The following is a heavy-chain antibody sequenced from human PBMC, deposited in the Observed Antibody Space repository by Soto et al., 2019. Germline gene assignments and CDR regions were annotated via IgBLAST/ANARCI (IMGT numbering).Heavy chain of an antibody. Sequence: ASVKVSCKTSGYTFTSYVISCLRQAPGQGLEWMGWITAHNGKTDYAQKFQGRVTMTTDTSTSTAFMEVKSLRSDDTAVYYCARGTTVTGNYYYMDVWGKGTTVTVSS. CDR2: ITAHNGKT. D-gene: IGHD4-17*01. CDR1: GYTFTSYV. CDR3: ARGTTVTGNYYYMDV. V-gene: IGHV1-18*01. J-gene: IGHJ6*03.